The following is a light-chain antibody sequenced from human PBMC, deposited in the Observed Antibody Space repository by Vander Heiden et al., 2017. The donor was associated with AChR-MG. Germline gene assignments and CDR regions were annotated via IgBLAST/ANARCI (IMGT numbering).Light chain of an antibody. V-gene: IGLV3-25*03. CDR1: ALPQQF. J-gene: IGLJ2*01. CDR3: QSADSSGTVV. Sequence: SYALTQPPSVSVSPGQTARITCSADALPQQFAYWYQQKSGQAPVLGIQKDSERPSGIPERFSGSRSGTTVSLTISGVQAEDEADYYCQSADSSGTVVFGGGSKLTVL. CDR2: KDS.